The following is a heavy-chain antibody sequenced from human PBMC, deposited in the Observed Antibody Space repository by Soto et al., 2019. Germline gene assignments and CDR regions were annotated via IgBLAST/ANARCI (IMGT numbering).Heavy chain of an antibody. CDR3: ARIYCTTTTCDSWFDP. D-gene: IGHD2-2*01. CDR2: IDPGGTYA. V-gene: IGHV5-10-1*01. CDR1: GYTFTTFW. Sequence: GESLKISCTGFGYTFTTFWISWVRQMPGKGLEWMGRIDPGGTYATYSPAFQGHVTISADKATSTAYLQWSSLKASDTAMYFCARIYCTTTTCDSWFDPWGQGTLVTVSS. J-gene: IGHJ5*02.